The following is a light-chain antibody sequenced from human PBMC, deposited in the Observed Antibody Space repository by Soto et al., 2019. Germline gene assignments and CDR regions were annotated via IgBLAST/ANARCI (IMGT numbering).Light chain of an antibody. Sequence: DIQLTQSPASLSASVGDRVTITCCASDNIGSNLNWYQHQTGTAPKLLIDAASSLQGGVPSRFSGSGYGTQFTLTISGLQTEDFATYYCQQSYKILTFGGGTWVDI. J-gene: IGKJ4*01. CDR1: DNIGSN. CDR3: QQSYKILT. CDR2: AAS. V-gene: IGKV1-39*01.